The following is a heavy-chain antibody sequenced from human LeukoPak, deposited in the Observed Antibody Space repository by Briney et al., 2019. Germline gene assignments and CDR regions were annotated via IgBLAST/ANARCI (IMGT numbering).Heavy chain of an antibody. CDR1: GFTFSSYW. D-gene: IGHD6-13*01. V-gene: IGHV3-7*01. Sequence: GGSLRLSCAASGFTFSSYWMSWVRQAPGRGLECVANIKQDGSEKYYVDSVKGRFTISRDNAKNPLYLQMNSLRAEDTAVYYCARIPEYSSSWFFDYWGQGTLVTVSS. J-gene: IGHJ4*02. CDR2: IKQDGSEK. CDR3: ARIPEYSSSWFFDY.